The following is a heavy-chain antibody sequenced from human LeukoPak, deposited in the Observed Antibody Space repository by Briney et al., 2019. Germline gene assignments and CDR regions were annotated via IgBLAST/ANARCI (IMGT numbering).Heavy chain of an antibody. D-gene: IGHD1-1*01. Sequence: SETLSLTCAVSGYSISSGYYWGWIRQPPGKGLEWNGSINHGGSTYYNPSLKSRVTISVDTSKNQFSLKLSSVTAADTAVYYCARDDLSEGTYFDYWGQGTLVTVSS. CDR2: INHGGST. CDR3: ARDDLSEGTYFDY. J-gene: IGHJ4*02. CDR1: GYSISSGYY. V-gene: IGHV4-38-2*02.